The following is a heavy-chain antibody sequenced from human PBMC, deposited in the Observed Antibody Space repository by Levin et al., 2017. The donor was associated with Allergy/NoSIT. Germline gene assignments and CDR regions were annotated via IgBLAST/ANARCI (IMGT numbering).Heavy chain of an antibody. CDR2: IYYSGST. CDR3: ARDPLRGSYSHYYYGMDV. CDR1: GGSVSSGSYY. Sequence: LSQTLLLTCTVSGGSVSSGSYYWSWIRQPPGKGLEWIGYIYYSGSTNYNPSLKSRVTISVDTSKNQFSLKLSSVTAADTAVYYCARDPLRGSYSHYYYGMDVWGQGTTVTVSS. J-gene: IGHJ6*02. D-gene: IGHD1-26*01. V-gene: IGHV4-61*01.